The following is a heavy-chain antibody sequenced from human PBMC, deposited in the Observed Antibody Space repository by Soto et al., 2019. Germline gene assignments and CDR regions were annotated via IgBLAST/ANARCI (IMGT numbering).Heavy chain of an antibody. J-gene: IGHJ4*02. V-gene: IGHV3-48*02. CDR3: ARARMRWTDIFAGYWGDFED. Sequence: EEQLVESGGGLVQWGGSLRLSCAASGFTFSDYSMNWVRQAPGKGLEWVSYISSGGYTIYYADSVKGRFTISRDNVKNSLYIQMDSLRDAEKAVYYCARARMRWTDIFAGYWGDFEDWGQGTQVTVSS. CDR2: ISSGGYTI. D-gene: IGHD3-9*01. CDR1: GFTFSDYS.